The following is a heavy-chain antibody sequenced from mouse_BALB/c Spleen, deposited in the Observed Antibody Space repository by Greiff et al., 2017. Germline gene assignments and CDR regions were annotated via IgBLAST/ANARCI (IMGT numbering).Heavy chain of an antibody. CDR1: GYTFTSYW. Sequence: VKLMESGPELVKPGASVKMSCKASGYTFTSYWMHWVKQRPGQGLEWIGYINPSTGYTEYNQKFKDKATLTADKSSSTAYMQLSSLTSEDSAVYYCARRDSSGYVDYAMDYWGQGTSVTVSS. V-gene: IGHV1-7*01. CDR2: INPSTGYT. J-gene: IGHJ4*01. CDR3: ARRDSSGYVDYAMDY. D-gene: IGHD3-2*01.